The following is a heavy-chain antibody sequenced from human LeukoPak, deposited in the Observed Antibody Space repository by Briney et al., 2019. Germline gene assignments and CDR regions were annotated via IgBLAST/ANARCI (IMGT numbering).Heavy chain of an antibody. V-gene: IGHV3-23*01. CDR2: ISGSGGST. CDR3: AKDDVPSNWGALGLFDY. Sequence: GSLRLSCTASGFTFSTYAMNWVRQAPGKGLEWVSAISGSGGSTYYADSVKGRFTISRDNSKKMLYLQMNSLRAEGTAVYYCAKDDVPSNWGALGLFDYWGQGTLVTVSS. J-gene: IGHJ4*02. CDR1: GFTFSTYA. D-gene: IGHD7-27*01.